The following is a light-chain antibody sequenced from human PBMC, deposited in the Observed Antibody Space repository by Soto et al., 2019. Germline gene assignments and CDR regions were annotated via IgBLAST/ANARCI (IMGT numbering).Light chain of an antibody. CDR3: QQYYSLPLT. CDR1: QSVFYSSTDKNY. Sequence: DIVLTQSPDSLAVSLGERATINCKSSQSVFYSSTDKNYLAWYQQKPGQPPKLLIYWASARESGAPDRFSGSGSGTDFTLTISSLQAEDVAIYYCQQYYSLPLTFGQGTKVEVK. V-gene: IGKV4-1*01. J-gene: IGKJ1*01. CDR2: WAS.